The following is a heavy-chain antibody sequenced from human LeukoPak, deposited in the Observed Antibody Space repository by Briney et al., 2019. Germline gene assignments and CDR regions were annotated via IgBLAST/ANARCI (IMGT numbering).Heavy chain of an antibody. J-gene: IGHJ4*02. V-gene: IGHV4-39*01. Sequence: ASETLSLTCTVSGGSISSSSYYWGWIRQPPGKGVEWIGSIYYSGSTYYNPSLKSRVTISVDTSKNQFSLKLSSVTAADTAVYYCARHHKYGPTAAHFEYWGQGTLVTVSS. CDR2: IYYSGST. D-gene: IGHD2-2*01. CDR1: GGSISSSSYY. CDR3: ARHHKYGPTAAHFEY.